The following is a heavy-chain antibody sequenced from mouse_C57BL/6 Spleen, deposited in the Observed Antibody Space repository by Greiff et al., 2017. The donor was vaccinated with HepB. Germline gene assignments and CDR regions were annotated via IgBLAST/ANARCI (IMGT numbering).Heavy chain of an antibody. D-gene: IGHD2-14*01. V-gene: IGHV1-72*01. CDR2: IDPNSGGT. J-gene: IGHJ4*01. Sequence: QVQLKQPGAELVKPGASVKLSCKASGYTFTSYWMHWVKQRPGRGLEWIGRIDPNSGGTKYNEKFKSKATLTVDKPSSTAYMQLSSLTSEDSAVYYCARTGDYRMDYYAMDYWGQGTSVTVSS. CDR3: ARTGDYRMDYYAMDY. CDR1: GYTFTSYW.